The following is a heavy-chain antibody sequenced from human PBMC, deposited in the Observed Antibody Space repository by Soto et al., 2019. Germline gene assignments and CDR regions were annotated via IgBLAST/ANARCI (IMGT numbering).Heavy chain of an antibody. Sequence: SDTLSLTCTASGGSISSYYWSWIRQHAGKGLEWIGRIYTSGSTNYNPSLKSRVTMSVDTSKNQFSLKLSSVTAADTAVYYCARMRDSSSWYCFDPWGQGTLVTGSS. CDR2: IYTSGST. D-gene: IGHD6-13*01. CDR1: GGSISSYY. CDR3: ARMRDSSSWYCFDP. J-gene: IGHJ5*02. V-gene: IGHV4-4*07.